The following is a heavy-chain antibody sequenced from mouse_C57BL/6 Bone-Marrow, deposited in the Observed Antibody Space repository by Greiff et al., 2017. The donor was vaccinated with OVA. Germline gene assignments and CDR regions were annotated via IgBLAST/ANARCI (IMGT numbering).Heavy chain of an antibody. D-gene: IGHD1-1*01. CDR3: ARADYYGSSYDAMDY. V-gene: IGHV1-76*01. CDR2: IYPGSGNT. CDR1: GYTFTDYY. Sequence: VQLQQSGAELVRPGASVKLSCKASGYTFTDYYINWVKQRPGQGLEWIARIYPGSGNTYYNEKFKGKATLTAEKSSSTAYMQLSSLTSEDSAVYFCARADYYGSSYDAMDYGGQGTAVTVSS. J-gene: IGHJ4*01.